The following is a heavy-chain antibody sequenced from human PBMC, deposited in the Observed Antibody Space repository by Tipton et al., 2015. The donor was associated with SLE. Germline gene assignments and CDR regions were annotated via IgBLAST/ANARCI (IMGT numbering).Heavy chain of an antibody. CDR3: ATDPGYYDFWDDYIDDEAY. V-gene: IGHV3-53*01. CDR2: IYSGGST. CDR1: GFTVSSNY. D-gene: IGHD3-3*01. J-gene: IGHJ4*02. Sequence: SLRLSCAASGFTVSSNYMSWVRQAPGKGLEWVSVIYSGGSTYYADSVKGRFTISRHNSKNTLYLQMNRLRAEDTAVYFCATDPGYYDFWDDYIDDEAYWGQGALVTVST.